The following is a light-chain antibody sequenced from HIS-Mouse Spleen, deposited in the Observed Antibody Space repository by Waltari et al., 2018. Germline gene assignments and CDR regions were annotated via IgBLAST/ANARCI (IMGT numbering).Light chain of an antibody. CDR2: KAS. J-gene: IGKJ4*01. V-gene: IGKV1-5*03. CDR3: QQYNSYLLT. Sequence: DIQMSQSPSTLSACVGDRVTITCRASQSISSWFAWYQQKPGKPPKLLIYKASSLESGVPSRFSGSGSGTEFTLTISSLQPDDFATYYCQQYNSYLLTFGGGTKVEIK. CDR1: QSISSW.